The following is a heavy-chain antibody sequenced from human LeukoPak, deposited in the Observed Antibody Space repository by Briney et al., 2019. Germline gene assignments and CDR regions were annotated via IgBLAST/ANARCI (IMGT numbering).Heavy chain of an antibody. V-gene: IGHV1-46*01. CDR3: ASEVPRTSRFDH. CDR1: GLTLTTIY. D-gene: IGHD2-8*01. CDR2: LYPGDDRE. Sequence: ASVKVSCKASGLTLTTIYMHWVRQAPGQGLEWMAVLYPGDDREVYAQRFQGRITLTRDTSTNTVYMEVSSLASEDTAVYYCASEVPRTSRFDHWGQGTLVTVSS. J-gene: IGHJ4*02.